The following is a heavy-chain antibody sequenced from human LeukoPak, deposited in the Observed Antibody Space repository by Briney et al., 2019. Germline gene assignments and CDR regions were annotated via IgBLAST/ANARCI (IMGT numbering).Heavy chain of an antibody. CDR1: GYTFTGYY. J-gene: IGHJ4*02. D-gene: IGHD3-22*01. V-gene: IGHV1-2*02. Sequence: ASVKVSCKASGYTFTGYYMHWVRQAPGQGLEWRGWINPNSGGTNYAQKFQGRVTMTRDTSISTAYMELSRLRSDDTAVYYCARGDNGYYDSSGYYSGDYWGQGTLVTVSS. CDR3: ARGDNGYYDSSGYYSGDY. CDR2: INPNSGGT.